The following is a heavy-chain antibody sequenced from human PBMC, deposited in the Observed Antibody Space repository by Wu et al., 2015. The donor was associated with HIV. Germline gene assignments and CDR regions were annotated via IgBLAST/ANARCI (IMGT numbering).Heavy chain of an antibody. J-gene: IGHJ5*02. CDR3: ARDPQAYSSGWPNWFDP. Sequence: QVHLVQSGSEVKKPGASVKVSCKASGYTFTNFGISWVRQAPGQRLEWMGWTSPYNGNTNYAQKFQGRVTMTTDTSTSTAYMELRSLRSDDTAVYYCARDPQAYSSGWPNWFDPWGQGTLVTVSS. V-gene: IGHV1-18*01. D-gene: IGHD6-19*01. CDR2: TSPYNGNT. CDR1: GYTFTNFG.